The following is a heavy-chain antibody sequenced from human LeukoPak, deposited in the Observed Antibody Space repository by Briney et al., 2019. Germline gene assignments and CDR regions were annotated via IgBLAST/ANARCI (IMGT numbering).Heavy chain of an antibody. D-gene: IGHD5-24*01. CDR3: ARDVVEMATTREHNWFDP. CDR2: ISAYNGNT. V-gene: IGHV1-18*01. Sequence: ASVKVSCKASGYTFTSYGISWVRQAPGQGLEWMGWISAYNGNTNYAQKLQGRVTMTTDTSTSTAYMELRSLRSDDTAVYYCARDVVEMATTREHNWFDPWGQGTLVTVSS. J-gene: IGHJ5*02. CDR1: GYTFTSYG.